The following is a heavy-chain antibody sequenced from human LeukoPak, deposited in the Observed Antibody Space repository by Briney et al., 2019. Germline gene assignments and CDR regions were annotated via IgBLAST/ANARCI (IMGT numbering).Heavy chain of an antibody. CDR2: ISGSGAST. CDR3: AKETDYNYIYYFDY. D-gene: IGHD5-24*01. Sequence: PGRSLRLSCAASGFTFSSCGMHWVRQAPGKGLEWVSGISGSGASTYYADSVKGRFTISRDNSKNTLYLQMNSLRAEDTAVYSCAKETDYNYIYYFDYWGQGTLVTVSS. J-gene: IGHJ4*02. V-gene: IGHV3-23*01. CDR1: GFTFSSCG.